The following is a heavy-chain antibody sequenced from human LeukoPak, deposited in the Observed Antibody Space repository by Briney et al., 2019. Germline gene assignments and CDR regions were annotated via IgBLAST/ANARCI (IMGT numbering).Heavy chain of an antibody. CDR2: INRRGHT. D-gene: IGHD2-21*02. V-gene: IGHV3-43*01. Sequence: PGGSLRLSCAASGFTFDRFTIHWVRQTPGKGLEWDSLINRRGHTFYADSVKGRFTISRDNSRNSVFLQMNSLRPEDTALYHCAKEVDCPSDCLFFHSWGQGTLVTVSS. J-gene: IGHJ4*02. CDR3: AKEVDCPSDCLFFHS. CDR1: GFTFDRFT.